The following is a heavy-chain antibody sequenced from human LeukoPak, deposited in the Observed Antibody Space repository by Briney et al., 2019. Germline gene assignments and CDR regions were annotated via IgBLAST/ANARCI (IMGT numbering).Heavy chain of an antibody. D-gene: IGHD6-13*01. V-gene: IGHV1-8*01. CDR3: VRATGYSSSWYFGLTPIYYYYMDV. CDR2: MNPNSGNT. CDR1: GYTFTSYD. J-gene: IGHJ6*03. Sequence: ASVKVSCKASGYTFTSYDINWVRQATGQGLEWMGWMNPNSGNTGYAQKFQGRVTMTRNTPISTAYMELSSLRSEDTAVYYCVRATGYSSSWYFGLTPIYYYYMDVWGKGTTVTVSS.